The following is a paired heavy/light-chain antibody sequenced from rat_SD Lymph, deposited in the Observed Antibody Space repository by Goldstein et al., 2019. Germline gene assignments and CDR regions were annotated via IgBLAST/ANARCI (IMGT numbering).Light chain of an antibody. CDR1: KSLLSSKGITS. CDR2: QMS. Sequence: DIVLTQAPLSVSVTPGESASISCRSSKSLLSSKGITSLYWYLQRPGKSPQLLIYQMSNLASGVPDRFSSSGSETDFTLKISKVETEDVGVYYCGHRLEYPLTFGSGTKLEIK. J-gene: IGKJ5*01. CDR3: GHRLEYPLT. V-gene: IGKV2S11*01.
Heavy chain of an antibody. J-gene: IGHJ4*01. CDR1: GFTFSNYG. CDR3: ARREMDA. D-gene: IGHD5-1*01. V-gene: IGHV5-34*01. CDR2: ISSSSSYI. Sequence: EVQLVESGGGLVQPGRSLKLSCLASGFTFSNYGMNWIRQAPGKGLEWVASISSSSSYIYYADTVKGRFTISRDNAKNTLYLQMTSLRSEDTALYYCARREMDAWGQGASVTVSS.